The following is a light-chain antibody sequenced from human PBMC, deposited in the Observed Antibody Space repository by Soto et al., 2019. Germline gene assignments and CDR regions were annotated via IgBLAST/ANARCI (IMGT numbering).Light chain of an antibody. J-gene: IGKJ1*01. CDR2: GAS. CDR3: QQYSSSPWT. Sequence: EIVLTQSPGTLSLSPGERATLSCRPSQSVSSSYLAWYQQKPGQAPRLLIYGASSRATGIPDRFTGSGSGTDFTLTISRLEPEDFAVYYCQQYSSSPWTFGQGTKVEIK. CDR1: QSVSSSY. V-gene: IGKV3-20*01.